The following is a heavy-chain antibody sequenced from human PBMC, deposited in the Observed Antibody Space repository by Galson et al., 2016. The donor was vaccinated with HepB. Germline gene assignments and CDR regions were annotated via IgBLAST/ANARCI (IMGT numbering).Heavy chain of an antibody. J-gene: IGHJ4*02. V-gene: IGHV3-73*01. CDR2: IRSKTNSYAT. CDR1: GFTFSGSA. D-gene: IGHD3-22*01. Sequence: SLRLSCAASGFTFSGSAMHWVRQASGKGLEWVGRIRSKTNSYATAYAASVKGRFTISRDDSKNTAYLQMNSLKTEDTAVYYCTRQTPDYYYSSNDYWGQGTLVTVSS. CDR3: TRQTPDYYYSSNDY.